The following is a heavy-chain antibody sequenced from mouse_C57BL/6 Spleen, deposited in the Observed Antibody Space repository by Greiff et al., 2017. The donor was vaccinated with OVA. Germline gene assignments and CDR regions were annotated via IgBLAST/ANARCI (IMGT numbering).Heavy chain of an antibody. J-gene: IGHJ3*01. CDR2: INPGSGGT. V-gene: IGHV1-54*01. CDR1: GYAFTHYL. D-gene: IGHD2-3*01. CDR3: ARGDGYYEWFAY. Sequence: QVQLQQSGAELVRPGTSVKVSCKASGYAFTHYLLEWVKQRPGQGLEWIGVINPGSGGTNYNEKFKGKATLTADESSSTAYMQLSSLTSEDSAVYFCARGDGYYEWFAYWGQGTLVTVSA.